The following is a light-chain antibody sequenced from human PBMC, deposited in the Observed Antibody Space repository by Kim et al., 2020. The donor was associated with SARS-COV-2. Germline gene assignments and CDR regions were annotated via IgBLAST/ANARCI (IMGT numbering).Light chain of an antibody. CDR1: QSGSSSY. CDR3: QQYVTSPPVT. CDR2: GAS. J-gene: IGKJ2*01. V-gene: IGKV3-20*01. Sequence: SPGERATPSCRASQSGSSSYVAWYQQKPGQAPRLLIYGASSRATGIPDRFSGSGSGTDFTLTISRLEPEDFAVYYCQQYVTSPPVTFGQGTKLEI.